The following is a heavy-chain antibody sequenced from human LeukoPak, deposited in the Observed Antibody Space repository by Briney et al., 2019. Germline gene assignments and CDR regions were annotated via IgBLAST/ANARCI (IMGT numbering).Heavy chain of an antibody. CDR1: GYTFTSYG. D-gene: IGHD6-19*01. CDR3: ARDRTVIQDSSGWPLDY. V-gene: IGHV1-18*01. Sequence: ASVKVSCKASGYTFTSYGVSWVRQAPGQGLEWMGWISAYNGNTNYAQKLQGRVTMTTDISTSTAYMELRSLRSDDTAVYYCARDRTVIQDSSGWPLDYWGQGTLVTVSS. CDR2: ISAYNGNT. J-gene: IGHJ4*02.